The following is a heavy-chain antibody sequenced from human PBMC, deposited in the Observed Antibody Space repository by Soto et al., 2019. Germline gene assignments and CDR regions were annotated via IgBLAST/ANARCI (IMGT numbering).Heavy chain of an antibody. Sequence: QVQLVQSGAEVKKPGSSVKVSCKASGGTFSSHGISWVRQAPGQGLEWMGGIVPIFGTADDAQRFRGRVTITADESTSTAYMELSSLRSEDTAAYYCARGRYSGYDMPDTYYYYNYGMDVWGQGATVTVSS. CDR3: ARGRYSGYDMPDTYYYYNYGMDV. CDR2: IVPIFGTA. D-gene: IGHD5-12*01. CDR1: GGTFSSHG. J-gene: IGHJ6*02. V-gene: IGHV1-69*12.